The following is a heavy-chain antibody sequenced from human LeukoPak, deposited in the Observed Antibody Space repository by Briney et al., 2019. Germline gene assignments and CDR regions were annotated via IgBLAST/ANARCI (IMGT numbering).Heavy chain of an antibody. Sequence: PGGSLRLSCAASGFTFSSYWMHWVRQAPGKGLEWVSYISSSGSTIYYADSVKGRFTISRDNARNSLYLQMNSLRAEDTAVYYCARLDYYGSGSYFDYWGQGTLVTVSS. J-gene: IGHJ4*02. CDR3: ARLDYYGSGSYFDY. V-gene: IGHV3-48*04. D-gene: IGHD3-10*01. CDR2: ISSSGSTI. CDR1: GFTFSSYW.